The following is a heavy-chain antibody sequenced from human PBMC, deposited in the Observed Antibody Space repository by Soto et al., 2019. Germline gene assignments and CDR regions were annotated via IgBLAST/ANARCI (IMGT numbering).Heavy chain of an antibody. J-gene: IGHJ5*02. Sequence: TASSNASGYTFTSYDINWVRQATGQGLEWMGWMNPNSGNTGYAQKFQGRVTMTRNTSISTAYMELSSLRSEDTAVYYCARRYVRWFDPWGQGTLVTVSS. CDR3: ARRYVRWFDP. CDR2: MNPNSGNT. V-gene: IGHV1-8*01. D-gene: IGHD3-10*02. CDR1: GYTFTSYD.